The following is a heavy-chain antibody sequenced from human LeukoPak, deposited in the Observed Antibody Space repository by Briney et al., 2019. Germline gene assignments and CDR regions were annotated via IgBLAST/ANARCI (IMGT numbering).Heavy chain of an antibody. CDR1: GYTFTSYG. V-gene: IGHV1-18*01. Sequence: ASVKVSCKASGYTFTSYGISWVRQAPGQGPEWMGWISVYNGNTNYAQRLQDRVTMTTDTSTSTAYMELRSLRSDDTAVYYCARGYCSGGRCYDILNYQYGMDVWGQGTTVTVSS. D-gene: IGHD2-15*01. CDR2: ISVYNGNT. CDR3: ARGYCSGGRCYDILNYQYGMDV. J-gene: IGHJ6*02.